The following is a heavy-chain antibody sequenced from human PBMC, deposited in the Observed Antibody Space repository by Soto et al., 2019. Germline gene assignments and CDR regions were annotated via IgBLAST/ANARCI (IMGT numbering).Heavy chain of an antibody. CDR2: IIPILGIA. D-gene: IGHD2-15*01. CDR3: ASSVAATYYYGMDV. J-gene: IGHJ6*02. V-gene: IGHV1-69*02. Sequence: QVQLVQSGAEVKKPGSSVKVSCKASGGTFSSYTISWVRQAPGQGLEWMGRIIPILGIANYAQKFQGRVTITADKSMSTAYMELSSLRSEDTAVYYCASSVAATYYYGMDVWGQGTTVTVSS. CDR1: GGTFSSYT.